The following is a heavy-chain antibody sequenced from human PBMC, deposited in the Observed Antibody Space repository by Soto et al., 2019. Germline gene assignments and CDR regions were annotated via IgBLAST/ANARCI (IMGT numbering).Heavy chain of an antibody. CDR1: GGSISSGGYY. V-gene: IGHV4-39*01. Sequence: SETLSLTCTVSGGSISSGGYYWSWIRQPPGKGLEWIGSIYYSGSTYYSPSLKSRVTISVDTSKNQFSLKLSSVTAADTAVYYCAIQAYCGGDCYPKYSSGMDVWGQGTTVTVSS. CDR3: AIQAYCGGDCYPKYSSGMDV. J-gene: IGHJ6*02. D-gene: IGHD2-21*02. CDR2: IYYSGST.